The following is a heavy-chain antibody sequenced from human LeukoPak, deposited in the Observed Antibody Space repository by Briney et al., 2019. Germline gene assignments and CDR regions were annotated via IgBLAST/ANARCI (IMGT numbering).Heavy chain of an antibody. D-gene: IGHD1-1*01. J-gene: IGHJ4*01. CDR3: ANDEGLKD. Sequence: SETLSLTCSVSGGSVSSYYWSWIRQPPGKGLEWIGYIFFTGGTNYNPSLKSRVTISIDTSKNQFSLKLSSVTAADTAMYYCANDEGLKDWGHGTLVTGS. CDR1: GGSVSSYY. CDR2: IFFTGGT. V-gene: IGHV4-59*08.